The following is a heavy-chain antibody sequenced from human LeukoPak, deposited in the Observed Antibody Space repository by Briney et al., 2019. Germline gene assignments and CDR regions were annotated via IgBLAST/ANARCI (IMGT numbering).Heavy chain of an antibody. Sequence: PSETLSLTCAVYGGSFSGYYWSWIRQPPGKGLEWIGEINHSGFTNYNPSLKSRVTMSIGTSKNQFSLKLSSVTAADTAVHYCARGVVVVPAAYNYYYYMDVWGKGTTVTVSS. J-gene: IGHJ6*03. D-gene: IGHD2-2*01. CDR3: ARGVVVVPAAYNYYYYMDV. CDR2: INHSGFT. V-gene: IGHV4-34*01. CDR1: GGSFSGYY.